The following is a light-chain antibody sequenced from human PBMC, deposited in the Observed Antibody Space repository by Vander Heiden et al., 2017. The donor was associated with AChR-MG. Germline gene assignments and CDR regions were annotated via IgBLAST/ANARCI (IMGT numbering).Light chain of an antibody. CDR3: QQYDSWYT. CDR1: QSVSSN. Sequence: EILMTQSPATLSVSPGERATLSCRASQSVSSNLAWYQQKLGQAPRLLIHGASTRATGIPARFSGSGSGTEFTLTISSLQSEDFAVYYWQQYDSWYTFGQGTQLEIK. V-gene: IGKV3-15*01. CDR2: GAS. J-gene: IGKJ2*01.